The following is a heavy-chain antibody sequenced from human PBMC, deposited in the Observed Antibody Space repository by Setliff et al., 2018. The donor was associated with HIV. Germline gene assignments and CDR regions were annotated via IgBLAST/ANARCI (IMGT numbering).Heavy chain of an antibody. D-gene: IGHD6-6*01. CDR2: INQDGSEK. J-gene: IGHJ6*02. Sequence: LSCVASGFTFSNYWMSWVRQAPGKGLEWVANINQDGSEKYFVDSVKGRFTFSRDNAKNSLYLQMNSLRVEDTAVYYCARDRKVGPIASLVRYDYGMDVWGQGTTVTVSS. CDR1: GFTFSNYW. CDR3: ARDRKVGPIASLVRYDYGMDV. V-gene: IGHV3-7*01.